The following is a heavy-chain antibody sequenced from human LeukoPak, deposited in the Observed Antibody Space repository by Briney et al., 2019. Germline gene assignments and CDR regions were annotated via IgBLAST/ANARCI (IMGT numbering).Heavy chain of an antibody. V-gene: IGHV1-69*02. CDR3: ARGANGSGSRQLVTLTDV. Sequence: GSSVKVSCKASGGTFSSYTISWVRQAPGQGLEWMGRIIPILGIANYAQKFQGRVTITADKSTSTAYMELSSLRSEDTAVYYCARGANGSGSRQLVTLTDVWGKGTTVTVSS. J-gene: IGHJ6*04. CDR2: IIPILGIA. D-gene: IGHD3-10*01. CDR1: GGTFSSYT.